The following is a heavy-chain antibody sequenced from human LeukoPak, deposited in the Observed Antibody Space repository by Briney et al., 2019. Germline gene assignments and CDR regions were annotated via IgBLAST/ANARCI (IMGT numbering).Heavy chain of an antibody. J-gene: IGHJ4*02. D-gene: IGHD6-13*01. CDR3: ARDLGYSSPLPDY. V-gene: IGHV4-59*01. CDR1: GGSISSYY. Sequence: PPETLSLTCTVSGGSISSYYWSWIRQPPGKGLEWIGYIYYSGSTNYNPSLKSRATISVDTSKNQFSLKLSSVTAADTAVYYCARDLGYSSPLPDYWGQGTLVTVSS. CDR2: IYYSGST.